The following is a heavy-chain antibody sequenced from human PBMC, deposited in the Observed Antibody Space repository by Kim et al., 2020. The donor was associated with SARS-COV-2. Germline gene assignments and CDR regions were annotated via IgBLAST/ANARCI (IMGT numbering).Heavy chain of an antibody. D-gene: IGHD6-13*01. J-gene: IGHJ6*03. CDR2: ISSSSSYI. CDR3: AIAAAGTDGYYYMDV. V-gene: IGHV3-21*01. Sequence: GGSLRLSCAASGFTLSSYSMNWVRQAPGKGLEWVSSISSSSSYIYYADSVKGRFTISRDNAKNSLYLQMNSLRAEDTAVYYCAIAAAGTDGYYYMDVWGKGTTVTVSS. CDR1: GFTLSSYS.